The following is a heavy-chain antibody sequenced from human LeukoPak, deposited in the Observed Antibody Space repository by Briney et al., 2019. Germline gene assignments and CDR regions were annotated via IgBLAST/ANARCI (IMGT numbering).Heavy chain of an antibody. D-gene: IGHD3-22*01. Sequence: VKVSCKASGGTFSSYAISWVRQAPGQGLEWMGGIIPIFGTANYAQKFQGRVTITADESTSTAYMELSSLRSEDTAVYYCARGLRDDSSGYAGYWGQGTLVTVSS. CDR3: ARGLRDDSSGYAGY. CDR1: GGTFSSYA. J-gene: IGHJ4*02. CDR2: IIPIFGTA. V-gene: IGHV1-69*13.